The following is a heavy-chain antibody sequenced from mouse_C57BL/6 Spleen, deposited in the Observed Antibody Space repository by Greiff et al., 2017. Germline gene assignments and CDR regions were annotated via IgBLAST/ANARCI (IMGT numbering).Heavy chain of an antibody. CDR3: AGSDTTVGCFWYCDV. V-gene: IGHV1-39*01. J-gene: IGHJ1*03. CDR2: ISPNYGTT. D-gene: IGHD1-1*01. Sequence: EVKVVESGPELVKPGASVKISCKASGYSFTDYHMNWVKQSNGKSLEWIGVISPNYGTTSYNPKFKGKATMTVDQSSSTSYMQLNSLTFEDSAVYYGAGSDTTVGCFWYCDVWGTGTTVTVSS. CDR1: GYSFTDYH.